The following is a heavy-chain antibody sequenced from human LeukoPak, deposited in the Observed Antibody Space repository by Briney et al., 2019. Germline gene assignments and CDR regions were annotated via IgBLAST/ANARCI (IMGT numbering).Heavy chain of an antibody. CDR3: AKDVPNLYCSGGSCYDPRYGVDY. CDR1: GFTFSSYG. Sequence: PGGTLRLSCAASGFTFSSYGMSWVRQAPGKGLQWVSAINTNGGSTYYADSVKGRFTISRDNSKNTLYLQMNSLRAEDTAVYYCAKDVPNLYCSGGSCYDPRYGVDYWGQGTLVTVSS. D-gene: IGHD2-15*01. V-gene: IGHV3-23*01. CDR2: INTNGGST. J-gene: IGHJ4*02.